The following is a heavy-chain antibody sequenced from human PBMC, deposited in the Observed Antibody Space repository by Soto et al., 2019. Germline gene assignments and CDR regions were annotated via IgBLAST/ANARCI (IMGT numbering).Heavy chain of an antibody. V-gene: IGHV3-74*01. J-gene: IGHJ4*02. D-gene: IGHD6-25*01. Sequence: EVQLVESGGGLVQPGGSLRLSCAVSGLTFSNYWMNWVRQAPGKGLVRVSRINSDGSSTDYADSVKGRFTISRDNARNSLYLEMHSLRAEDTALYYCGRGGRIVAAASVDWGQGTLVTVSS. CDR2: INSDGSST. CDR3: GRGGRIVAAASVD. CDR1: GLTFSNYW.